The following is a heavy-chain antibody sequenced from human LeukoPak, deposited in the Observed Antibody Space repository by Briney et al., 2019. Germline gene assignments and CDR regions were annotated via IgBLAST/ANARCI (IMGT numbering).Heavy chain of an antibody. D-gene: IGHD2-2*01. CDR3: TRRRGNQQPIDY. V-gene: IGHV3-23*01. Sequence: GGSLRLSCAASGFTFSSYAMSWVRQAPGKGLEWVSAISGGGIGIYYADTLKGRFTISRDDSKNTLYLQMNSLRAEDTAVYYCTRRRGNQQPIDYWGQGTLVTVSS. CDR2: ISGGGIGI. CDR1: GFTFSSYA. J-gene: IGHJ4*02.